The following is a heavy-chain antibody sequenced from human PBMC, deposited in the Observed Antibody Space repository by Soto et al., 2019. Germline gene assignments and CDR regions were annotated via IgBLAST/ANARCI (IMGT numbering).Heavy chain of an antibody. Sequence: GGSLRLSCTASGFTFSSYGMHWVRQAPGKGLEWVAVIWFDGSNKYYADSVKGRFTVSRDNTKNTLYLQMNSLRTEDTDVYYCARQLESSSYVFDYWGQGTLVTVSS. CDR1: GFTFSSYG. CDR2: IWFDGSNK. J-gene: IGHJ4*02. D-gene: IGHD4-4*01. CDR3: ARQLESSSYVFDY. V-gene: IGHV3-33*01.